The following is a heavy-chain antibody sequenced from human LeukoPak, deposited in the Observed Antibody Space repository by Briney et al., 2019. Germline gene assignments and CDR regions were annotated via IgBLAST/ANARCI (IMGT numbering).Heavy chain of an antibody. CDR1: GYTFTSYY. CDR2: INPNSGDT. J-gene: IGHJ4*02. Sequence: ASVKVSCKASGYTFTSYYMHWVRQAPGQGLEWMGWINPNSGDTNYAQKFQGRGTVTRDTSISTPYMELSWLRSDATAAYYCARVGSSGWYVHPTLDYWGQGTLVTVSS. CDR3: ARVGSSGWYVHPTLDY. D-gene: IGHD6-19*01. V-gene: IGHV1-2*02.